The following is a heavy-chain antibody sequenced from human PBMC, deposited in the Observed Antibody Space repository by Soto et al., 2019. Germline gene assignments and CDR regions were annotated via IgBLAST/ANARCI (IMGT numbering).Heavy chain of an antibody. CDR2: ISYDGSNK. J-gene: IGHJ4*02. Sequence: QVQLVESGGGVVQPGRSLRLSCAASGFTFSSYGMHWVRQAPGKGLEWVAVISYDGSNKYYADSVKGRFTISRDNSKNTLYLQMNSLGAEDTAVYYCGILPRGAMAIDYWGQGTLVTVSS. CDR3: GILPRGAMAIDY. V-gene: IGHV3-30*03. CDR1: GFTFSSYG. D-gene: IGHD5-18*01.